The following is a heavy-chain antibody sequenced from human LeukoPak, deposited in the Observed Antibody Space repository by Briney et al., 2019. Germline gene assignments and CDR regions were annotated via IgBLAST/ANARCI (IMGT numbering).Heavy chain of an antibody. CDR1: GYSFSSYW. CDR2: IYPGDSDT. D-gene: IGHD3-16*01. CDR3: ARHLGVRIDY. V-gene: IGHV5-51*01. J-gene: IGHJ4*02. Sequence: GESLKISCKGSGYSFSSYWIGWVRQMPGKGLEWMAIIYPGDSDTRYSPSFEGRVTISADKSISTAYLQWSSLKASDTAMYYCARHLGVRIDYWGQGTLVTVSS.